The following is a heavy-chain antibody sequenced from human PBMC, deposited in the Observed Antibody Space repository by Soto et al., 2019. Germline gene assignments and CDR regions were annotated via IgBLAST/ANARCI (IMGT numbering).Heavy chain of an antibody. J-gene: IGHJ3*02. D-gene: IGHD2-15*01. CDR3: ARLYCSGGSCYEGDDAFDI. V-gene: IGHV3-53*04. CDR2: IYSDGTT. Sequence: GGSLRLSCAASGFTVSSNYMSWVRQAPGKGLEWVSVIYSDGTTYYADSVKGRFTISRHNSKNTLYLQMNSLRSEDTAVYYCARLYCSGGSCYEGDDAFDIWGQGTMVTVSS. CDR1: GFTVSSNY.